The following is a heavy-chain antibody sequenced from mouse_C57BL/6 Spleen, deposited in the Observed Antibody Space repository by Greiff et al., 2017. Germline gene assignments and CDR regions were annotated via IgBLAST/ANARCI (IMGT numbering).Heavy chain of an antibody. CDR2: IDPENGDT. D-gene: IGHD4-1*01. V-gene: IGHV14-4*01. Sequence: EVQLQQSGAELVRPGASVKLSCTASGFNIKDDYMHWVKQRPEQGLEWIGWIDPENGDTEYASKFQGKATITADTSSNTAYLQLSSLTSEDTAVYYCTTLTGMAWFAYWGQGTLVTVSA. J-gene: IGHJ3*01. CDR3: TTLTGMAWFAY. CDR1: GFNIKDDY.